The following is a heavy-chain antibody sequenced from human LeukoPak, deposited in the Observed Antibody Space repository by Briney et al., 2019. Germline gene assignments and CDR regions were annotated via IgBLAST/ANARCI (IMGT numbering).Heavy chain of an antibody. CDR1: GYTFTSYD. CDR2: MNPNSGNT. CDR3: ARGTYYGSGGSGNWFDP. J-gene: IGHJ5*02. V-gene: IGHV1-8*01. D-gene: IGHD3-10*01. Sequence: ASVKVSCKASGYTFTSYDINWVRQATGQGLEWMGWMNPNSGNTGYAQKFQGRVTMTRNTSISTAYMELSSLRSEATAVYYCARGTYYGSGGSGNWFDPWGQGTLVTVSS.